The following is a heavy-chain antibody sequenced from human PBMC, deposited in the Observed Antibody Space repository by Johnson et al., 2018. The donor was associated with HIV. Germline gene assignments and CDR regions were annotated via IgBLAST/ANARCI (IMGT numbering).Heavy chain of an antibody. J-gene: IGHJ3*02. D-gene: IGHD1-26*01. V-gene: IGHV3-33*06. CDR3: AKDLFTEREDDVFDI. CDR2: IWYDGSNK. Sequence: QVQLVESGGGVVQPGRSLRLSCTASGFTFSSYGMHWVRQAQGKGLEWVAVIWYDGSNKYYADSVKGRLTISRDNSKNTLYLQMNSLRAEDTAVYYCAKDLFTEREDDVFDIWGQGTMVTVSS. CDR1: GFTFSSYG.